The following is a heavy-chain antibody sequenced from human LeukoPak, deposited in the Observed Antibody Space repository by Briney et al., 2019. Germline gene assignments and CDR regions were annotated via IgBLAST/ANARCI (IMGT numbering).Heavy chain of an antibody. CDR1: GFTFSSYD. Sequence: PGGSLRLSCAASGFTFSSYDMHWVRQAPGKRLEWVANMNIDGSEKYYADSAKGRFTISRDNARNSVYLQMNSLRVEDTAVYYCARDPVEWELLLDYWGQGTLVTVSS. V-gene: IGHV3-7*01. D-gene: IGHD1-26*01. CDR2: MNIDGSEK. CDR3: ARDPVEWELLLDY. J-gene: IGHJ4*02.